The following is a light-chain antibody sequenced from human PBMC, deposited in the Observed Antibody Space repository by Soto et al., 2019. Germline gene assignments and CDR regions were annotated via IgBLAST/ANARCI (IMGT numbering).Light chain of an antibody. Sequence: QSVLTQPASVSASPGQSITIPCTGTSSDVGSYNLVSWFQQHPGKVPKLLIYEGTKRPSGVPDRFSGSKSGNTASLTISGLQAEDEGEYFCCSYGGSYTPYVFGTGTKLTVL. CDR2: EGT. J-gene: IGLJ1*01. V-gene: IGLV2-23*01. CDR1: SSDVGSYNL. CDR3: CSYGGSYTPYV.